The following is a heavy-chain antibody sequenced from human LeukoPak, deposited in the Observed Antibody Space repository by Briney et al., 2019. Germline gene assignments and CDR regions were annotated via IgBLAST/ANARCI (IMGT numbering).Heavy chain of an antibody. CDR2: IYYSVST. CDR3: ARDPGCPADAFDI. CDR1: GGSIRSYY. V-gene: IGHV4-59*01. D-gene: IGHD2-8*01. J-gene: IGHJ3*02. Sequence: PLETLSLSCTGPGGSIRSYYWRWSREPPGQGLGRIGYIYYSVSTKYNTSLKRRVTISVDTSKNQFSLKLSSVTAADTAVYYCARDPGCPADAFDIWGQGTMVTVSS.